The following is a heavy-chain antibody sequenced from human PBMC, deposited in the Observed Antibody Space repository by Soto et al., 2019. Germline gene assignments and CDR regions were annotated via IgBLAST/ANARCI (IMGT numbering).Heavy chain of an antibody. J-gene: IGHJ5*02. CDR2: ISTYNGNT. CDR3: ARGFRVAATRWWFDP. V-gene: IGHV1-18*01. CDR1: GFTFTSSA. D-gene: IGHD2-15*01. Sequence: ASVKVSCKASGFTFTSSAMQWVRQAPGQGLEWMGWISTYNGNTNYAQKLQGRVTMTTDTSTSTAYMELRSLRSDDTAVYYCARGFRVAATRWWFDPWGQGTLVTVSS.